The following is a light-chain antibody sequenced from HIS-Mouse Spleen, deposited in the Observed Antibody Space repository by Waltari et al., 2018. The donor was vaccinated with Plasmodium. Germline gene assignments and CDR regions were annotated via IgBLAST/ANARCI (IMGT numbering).Light chain of an antibody. J-gene: IGLJ3*02. CDR1: SLRSYY. CDR3: NSRDSSGNHQV. V-gene: IGLV3-19*01. CDR2: GTN. Sequence: SSELTQDPAVSVALGQTVRITCQGDSLRSYYASWYQQKPGQAPVLVIYGTNNRPSGIPDRFSGSSSGNTASLTITGAQAEDEADYYCNSRDSSGNHQVFGGGTKLTVL.